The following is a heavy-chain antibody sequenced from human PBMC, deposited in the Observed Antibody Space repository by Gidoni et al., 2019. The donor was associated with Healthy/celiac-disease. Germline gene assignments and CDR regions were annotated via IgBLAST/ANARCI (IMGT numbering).Heavy chain of an antibody. Sequence: QVQLQESGPGLVKPSQTLYLTCTVAGGSISSGGYYWSWIRQHPGKGLEWIGYIYYSGSTYYNPSLKSRVTISVDTSKNQFSLKLSSVTAADTAVYYCARTRSRKGGWFDPWGQGTLVTVSS. J-gene: IGHJ5*02. CDR2: IYYSGST. V-gene: IGHV4-31*03. CDR3: ARTRSRKGGWFDP. CDR1: GGSISSGGYY.